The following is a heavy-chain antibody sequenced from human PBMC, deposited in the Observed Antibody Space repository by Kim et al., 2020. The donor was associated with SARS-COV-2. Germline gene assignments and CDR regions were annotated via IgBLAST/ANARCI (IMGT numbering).Heavy chain of an antibody. CDR2: IFSGGST. D-gene: IGHD3-16*01. J-gene: IGHJ5*02. CDR1: AFTVSSNY. V-gene: IGHV3-53*01. CDR3: ARGGGGNTWLDN. Sequence: GGSLRLSCAASAFTVSSNYMTWVRQAPGKGLEWVSVIFSGGSTFYADSVKGRFTISRDNSKNTLYLQMNSLRAEDTAVYYCARGGGGNTWLDNWGQGNLVTVSS.